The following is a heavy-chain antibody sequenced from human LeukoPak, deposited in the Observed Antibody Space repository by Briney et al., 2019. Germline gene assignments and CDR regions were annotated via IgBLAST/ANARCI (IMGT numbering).Heavy chain of an antibody. Sequence: GASVKVSCKASGYTFTGYYMHWVRQAPGQGLEWMGWISAYNGNTNYAQKFQGRVTITADKSTSTAYMELSSLRSDDTAVYYCARDSIAAGQLRYYYGMDVWGQGTTVTVSS. V-gene: IGHV1-18*04. CDR3: ARDSIAAGQLRYYYGMDV. D-gene: IGHD6-13*01. CDR1: GYTFTGYY. J-gene: IGHJ6*02. CDR2: ISAYNGNT.